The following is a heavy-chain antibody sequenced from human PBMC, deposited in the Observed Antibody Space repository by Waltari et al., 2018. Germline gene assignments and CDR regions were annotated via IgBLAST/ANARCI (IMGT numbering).Heavy chain of an antibody. CDR3: AKDQYTSSRRGFDS. CDR2: ISGSAGST. Sequence: EVQLSESGGGLVQPGGSLRLSCAASGFNLSSYAMSWVRQAPGKGLEWVSTISGSAGSTYYADSVKARFTISRDISKNTLFLQMNSLRAEDTALYSCAKDQYTSSRRGFDSWGQGTLVTVSS. D-gene: IGHD3-10*01. J-gene: IGHJ4*02. V-gene: IGHV3-23*01. CDR1: GFNLSSYA.